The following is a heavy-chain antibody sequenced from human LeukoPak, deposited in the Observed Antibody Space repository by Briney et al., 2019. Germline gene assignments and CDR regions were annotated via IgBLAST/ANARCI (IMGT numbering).Heavy chain of an antibody. V-gene: IGHV4-59*08. Sequence: KTSETLSLTCTVSGASINSHYWSWIRQPPGKGLEWIGYISYSGSTNYNPSLKSRVIISVDTSKTHFPLNLSSVTAADTAFYYCARHRVSGSSYSALDYWGQGTLVSVSS. J-gene: IGHJ4*02. CDR3: ARHRVSGSSYSALDY. CDR2: ISYSGST. CDR1: GASINSHY. D-gene: IGHD1-26*01.